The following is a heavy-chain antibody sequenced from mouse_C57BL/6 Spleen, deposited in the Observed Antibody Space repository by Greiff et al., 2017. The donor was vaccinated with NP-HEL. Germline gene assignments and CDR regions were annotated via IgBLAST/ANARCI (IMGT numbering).Heavy chain of an antibody. CDR2: IFPGSGST. CDR3: ARRGRGLNYFDY. V-gene: IGHV1-75*01. CDR1: GYTFTDYY. D-gene: IGHD1-3*01. J-gene: IGHJ2*01. Sequence: QVQLKESGPELVKPGASVKISCKASGYTFTDYYINWVKQRPGQGLEWIGWIFPGSGSTYYNEKFKGKATLTVDKSSSTAYMLLSSLTSEDSAVYFCARRGRGLNYFDYWGQGTTLTVSS.